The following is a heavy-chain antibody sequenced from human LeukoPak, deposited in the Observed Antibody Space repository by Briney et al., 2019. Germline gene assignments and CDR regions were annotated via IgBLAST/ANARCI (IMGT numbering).Heavy chain of an antibody. CDR2: FDGNGPNT. J-gene: IGHJ4*02. Sequence: RGSLRLSCAASGFTFSSFAMTWVRQAPGKGLEWVSGFDGNGPNTYYADSVKGRWTISRDNSRNTLYLEMNSLRPEDTAIYYCAKPRTTGLGWAQFDYWGQASLVTVSS. V-gene: IGHV3-23*01. CDR1: GFTFSSFA. CDR3: AKPRTTGLGWAQFDY. D-gene: IGHD2-8*02.